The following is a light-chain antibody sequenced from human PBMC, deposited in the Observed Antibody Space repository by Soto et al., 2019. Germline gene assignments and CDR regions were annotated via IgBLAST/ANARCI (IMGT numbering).Light chain of an antibody. CDR3: QQYAL. Sequence: DLQMTQSPSSLSASVGNRVTITCPASQDISNYLNWYQQKPGKAPKLLNYDASNLETGVPSRFKGSGSGTDVTFTISSLHAEDIATYCCQQYALFGGGTKVEIK. J-gene: IGKJ4*01. CDR1: QDISNY. CDR2: DAS. V-gene: IGKV1-33*01.